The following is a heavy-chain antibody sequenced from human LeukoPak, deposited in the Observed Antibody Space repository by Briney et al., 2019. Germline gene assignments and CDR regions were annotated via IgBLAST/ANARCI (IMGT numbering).Heavy chain of an antibody. V-gene: IGHV1-8*03. J-gene: IGHJ3*02. CDR1: GYTFTNYD. Sequence: ASVKVSCKASGYTFTNYDINWVRQASGQGPEWMGWMNPNSGNTGYAQKFQGRVTITRNTSIGTAYMELSSLRSEDTAVYYCARDLGLAGDIWGQGTMVTVSS. CDR3: ARDLGLAGDI. D-gene: IGHD3-16*01. CDR2: MNPNSGNT.